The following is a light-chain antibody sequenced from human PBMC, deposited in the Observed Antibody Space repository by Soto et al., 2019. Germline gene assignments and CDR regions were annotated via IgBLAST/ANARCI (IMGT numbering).Light chain of an antibody. V-gene: IGLV2-14*03. CDR3: SAYGASSTL. Sequence: QSALTQPASLSGSPGQSITISCTGTSSDIGSSNYVSWYQQHPGKAPKLMIFDVSYRPSGISDRFSGSKSGNTASLTISGRQPEDEADFYCSAYGASSTLFGGGTKVTVL. CDR2: DVS. J-gene: IGLJ3*02. CDR1: SSDIGSSNY.